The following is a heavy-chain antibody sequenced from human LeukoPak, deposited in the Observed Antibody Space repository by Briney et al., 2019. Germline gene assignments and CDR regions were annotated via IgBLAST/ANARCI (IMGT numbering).Heavy chain of an antibody. V-gene: IGHV1-18*04. J-gene: IGHJ4*02. CDR1: GYTFTSYY. CDR2: ISAYNGNT. CDR3: ARVSFRQQLGLFDY. D-gene: IGHD6-13*01. Sequence: GASVKVSCKASGYTFTSYYIDWVRQAPGQGLEWMGWISAYNGNTNYAQKLQGRVTMTTDTSTSTAYMELRSLRSDDTAVYYCARVSFRQQLGLFDYWGQGTLVTVSS.